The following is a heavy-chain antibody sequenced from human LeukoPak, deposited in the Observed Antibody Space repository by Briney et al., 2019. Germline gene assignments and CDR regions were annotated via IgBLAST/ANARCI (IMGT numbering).Heavy chain of an antibody. CDR1: GFTFSDYA. V-gene: IGHV3-30*04. J-gene: IGHJ4*02. D-gene: IGHD4-23*01. Sequence: GGSLRLSCAASGFTFSDYALHWVRQAPGKGLEWVAIISHDGTNKYYADSVKGRFTISRDISKNTLYLQMNSLRAEDSALYLCARDFGRLRWNYYFDYWGQGTLVTVSS. CDR3: ARDFGRLRWNYYFDY. CDR2: ISHDGTNK.